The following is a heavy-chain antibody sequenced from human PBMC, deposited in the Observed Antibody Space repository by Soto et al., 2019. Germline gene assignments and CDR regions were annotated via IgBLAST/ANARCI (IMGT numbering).Heavy chain of an antibody. CDR2: IYYSGST. CDR3: ARHSRVERRLDWFGP. D-gene: IGHD1-1*01. V-gene: IGHV4-39*01. J-gene: IGHJ5*02. Sequence: SETLSLTCPVSGGSIVSRSYCSGWMRQPPWSGLELYGSIYYSGSTDYTPSLKIQGTISVDTSKNQFSLKVNSVSAADTAVYDCARHSRVERRLDWFGPWVQGTLVTVSS. CDR1: GGSIVSRSYC.